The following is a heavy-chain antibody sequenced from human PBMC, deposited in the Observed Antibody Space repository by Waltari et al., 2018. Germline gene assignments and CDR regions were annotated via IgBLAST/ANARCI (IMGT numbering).Heavy chain of an antibody. CDR1: GYSISSGYY. CDR2: IYHSGSP. V-gene: IGHV4-38-2*01. Sequence: QVQLQESGPGLVKPSETLSLTCAVSGYSISSGYYWGWIRQPPGKGLEWIGSIYHSGSPYYTPSLKSRVTISVDTSKNQFSLRLSSVTAADTAVYYCARGGYSYGSNYWGQGTLVTVSS. J-gene: IGHJ4*02. D-gene: IGHD5-18*01. CDR3: ARGGYSYGSNY.